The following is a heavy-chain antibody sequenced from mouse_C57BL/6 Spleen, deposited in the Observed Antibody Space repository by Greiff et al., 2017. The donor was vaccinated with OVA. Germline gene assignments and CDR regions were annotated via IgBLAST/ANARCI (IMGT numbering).Heavy chain of an antibody. CDR3: ARAYYYGSSPFDY. J-gene: IGHJ2*01. CDR2: IYPGDGDT. CDR1: GYAFSSSW. V-gene: IGHV1-82*01. Sequence: VQLQQSGPELVKPGASVKISCKASGYAFSSSWMNWVKQRPGKGLEWIGRIYPGDGDTNYNGKFKGKATLTADKSSSTAYMQLSSLTSEHSAVYFCARAYYYGSSPFDYWGQGTTLTVSS. D-gene: IGHD1-1*01.